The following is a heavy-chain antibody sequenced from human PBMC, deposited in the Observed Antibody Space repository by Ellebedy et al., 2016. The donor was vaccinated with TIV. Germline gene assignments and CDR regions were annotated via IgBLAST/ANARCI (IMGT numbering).Heavy chain of an antibody. V-gene: IGHV3-30-3*01. CDR2: ISYEGSNE. CDR1: GFIFGSYG. Sequence: GGSLRLXXAASGFIFGSYGMHWVRQAPGKGLEWVTVISYEGSNEYYADSVKGRFTISRDNSKNTLYLQMNSLRAEDTAVYYCARGGTYFYDSSSYPDFDYWGQGTLVTVSS. CDR3: ARGGTYFYDSSSYPDFDY. J-gene: IGHJ4*02. D-gene: IGHD3-22*01.